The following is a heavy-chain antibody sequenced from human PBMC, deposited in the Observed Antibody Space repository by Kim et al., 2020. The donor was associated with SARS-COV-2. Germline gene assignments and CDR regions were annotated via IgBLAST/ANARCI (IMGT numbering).Heavy chain of an antibody. D-gene: IGHD6-13*01. CDR3: AGEESGIAAAGGNFDL. J-gene: IGHJ2*01. V-gene: IGHV3-11*06. Sequence: SVKGRFSISRDNAKNSLYLQMNRLRDEDTAVYYCAGEESGIAAAGGNFDLWGRGTLVTVSS.